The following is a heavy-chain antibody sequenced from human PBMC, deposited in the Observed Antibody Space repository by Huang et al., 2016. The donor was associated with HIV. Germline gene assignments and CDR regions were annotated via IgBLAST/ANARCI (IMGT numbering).Heavy chain of an antibody. CDR1: GYTFTDSN. Sequence: QVQLVQSGAEVKNPGASVRVSCKASGYTFTDSNLHWVRQAPGQGLEGMGWINPKRGGTIYAQRLQGRITMTRDTTISTVHMDLRRIQADDTAVYFCARDWSFGSSTSPADWGQGTLVTVSS. J-gene: IGHJ4*02. D-gene: IGHD6-6*01. CDR2: INPKRGGT. CDR3: ARDWSFGSSTSPAD. V-gene: IGHV1-2*02.